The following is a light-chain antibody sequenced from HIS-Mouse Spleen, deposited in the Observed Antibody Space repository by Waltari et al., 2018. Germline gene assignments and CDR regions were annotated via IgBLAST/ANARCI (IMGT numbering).Light chain of an antibody. CDR1: SRDVGGYNY. CDR3: SSYTSSSTLWV. Sequence: QSALTQPASVSGSPGQSITISCPRTSRDVGGYNYVSWYQQHPGKAPKLMIYDVSNRPSGVSNRFSGSKSGNTASLTISGLQAEDEADDYCSSYTSSSTLWVFGGGTKLTVL. CDR2: DVS. V-gene: IGLV2-14*01. J-gene: IGLJ3*02.